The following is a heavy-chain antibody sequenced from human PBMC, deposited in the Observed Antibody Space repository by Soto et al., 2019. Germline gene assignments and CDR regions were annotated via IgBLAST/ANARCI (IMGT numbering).Heavy chain of an antibody. CDR1: GGSISSSSYY. D-gene: IGHD6-19*01. CDR3: AREFGTGWHIWIDP. Sequence: SETLSLTCTVSGGSISSSSYYWGWIRQPPGKGLEWIGDIYYSGSTYYNPSLKSRVTISVDTSKNQFSLKLSSVTAADTAVYYCAREFGTGWHIWIDPWGQGILVTVSS. J-gene: IGHJ5*02. V-gene: IGHV4-39*07. CDR2: IYYSGST.